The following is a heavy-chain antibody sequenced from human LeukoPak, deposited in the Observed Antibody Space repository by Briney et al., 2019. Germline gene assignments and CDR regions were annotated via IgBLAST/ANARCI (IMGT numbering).Heavy chain of an antibody. CDR2: IHYSGST. V-gene: IGHV4-61*08. Sequence: SETLSLTCAVSGGSISSGGYSWSWIRQPPGKGLEWIGYIHYSGSTNYNPSLKSRVTISVDTSKNQFSLKLSSVTAADTAVYYCASGYCSGASCYVFDYWGQGTLVTVSS. D-gene: IGHD2-15*01. CDR1: GGSISSGGYS. CDR3: ASGYCSGASCYVFDY. J-gene: IGHJ4*02.